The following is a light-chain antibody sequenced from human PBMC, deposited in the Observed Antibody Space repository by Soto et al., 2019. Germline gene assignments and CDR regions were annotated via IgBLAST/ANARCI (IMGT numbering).Light chain of an antibody. CDR3: QQADSFPLT. Sequence: DSQMTQSPSSVSASIGDTVTITCRASQDISTLLAWYQQKPGKAPKLLIYGASTLESGVPSRFRGRGSGTDFTLTISSLQPEDLATYFCQQADSFPLTFGGGTKVEIK. V-gene: IGKV1D-12*01. CDR1: QDISTL. J-gene: IGKJ4*01. CDR2: GAS.